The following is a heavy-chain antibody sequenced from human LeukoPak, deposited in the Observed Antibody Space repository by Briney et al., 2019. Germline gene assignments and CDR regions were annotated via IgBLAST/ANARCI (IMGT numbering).Heavy chain of an antibody. J-gene: IGHJ3*02. CDR2: ISGSGGST. CDR3: AKDLQVTIFGVVNLGAFDI. Sequence: GGSLRLSCAASGFTFSSYAMSWVRQAPGKGLEWVSAISGSGGSTYYADSVKGRFTISRDNSKNTLYLQMNSLRAEDTAVYYCAKDLQVTIFGVVNLGAFDIWGQGTMVTVSS. V-gene: IGHV3-23*01. D-gene: IGHD3-3*01. CDR1: GFTFSSYA.